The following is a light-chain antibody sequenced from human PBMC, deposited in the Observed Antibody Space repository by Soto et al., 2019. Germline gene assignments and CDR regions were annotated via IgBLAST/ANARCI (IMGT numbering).Light chain of an antibody. V-gene: IGLV1-40*01. J-gene: IGLJ3*02. Sequence: QAVVTQPPSVSGAPGQRVTISCTGSSSNIGAGYDVHWYQQLPGTAPKLLIYGNSNRPSGVPDRFSGSKSGTSASLAITGLQAEDEADYYCYSYTSSSTWVFGGGTKLTVL. CDR3: YSYTSSSTWV. CDR1: SSNIGAGYD. CDR2: GNS.